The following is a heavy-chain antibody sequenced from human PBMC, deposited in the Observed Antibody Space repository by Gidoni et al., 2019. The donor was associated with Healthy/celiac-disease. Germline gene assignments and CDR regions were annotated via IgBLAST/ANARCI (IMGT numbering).Heavy chain of an antibody. CDR1: GGTFSSYA. CDR3: ARGPDCSSTSCYRFDY. J-gene: IGHJ4*02. V-gene: IGHV1-69*06. Sequence: QVQLVQSGAEVKKPGSSVKVSCKASGGTFSSYAISWVRQAPGQGLEWMGGIIPIFGTANYAQKYQGRVTITADKSTSTAYMELSSLGSEDTAVYYCARGPDCSSTSCYRFDYWGQGTLVTVSS. D-gene: IGHD2-2*01. CDR2: IIPIFGTA.